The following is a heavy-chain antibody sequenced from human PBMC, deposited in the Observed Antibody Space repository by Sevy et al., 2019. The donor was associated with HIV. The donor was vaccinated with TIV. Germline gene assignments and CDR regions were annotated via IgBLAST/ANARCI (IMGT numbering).Heavy chain of an antibody. D-gene: IGHD6-19*01. J-gene: IGHJ3*02. V-gene: IGHV3-21*01. Sequence: GGYLRLSCAASGFTFSSYSMNWVRQAPGKGLEWVSSISSSSSYIYYADSVKGRFTISRDNAKNSLYLQMNSLRAEDTAVYYCARDATVAGTFDIWGQGTMVTVSS. CDR1: GFTFSSYS. CDR2: ISSSSSYI. CDR3: ARDATVAGTFDI.